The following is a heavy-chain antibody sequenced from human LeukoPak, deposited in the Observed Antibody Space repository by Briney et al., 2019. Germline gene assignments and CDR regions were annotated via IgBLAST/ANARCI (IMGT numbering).Heavy chain of an antibody. CDR3: ARDRAAGTLDF. V-gene: IGHV4-59*01. J-gene: IGHJ4*02. CDR1: SGSIIGYY. Sequence: PSETLSLTCTVSSGSIIGYYWAWIRQPPGKGLEWIGYIQYRGTTEYNPSLASRATISVDTAKDQFSLNLRSVTAADTAVYYCARDRAAGTLDFWGQGTLVTVSS. CDR2: IQYRGTT. D-gene: IGHD6-13*01.